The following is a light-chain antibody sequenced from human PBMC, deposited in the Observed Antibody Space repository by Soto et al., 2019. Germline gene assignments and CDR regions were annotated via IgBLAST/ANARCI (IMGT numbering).Light chain of an antibody. V-gene: IGKV3-15*01. CDR2: DAS. CDR1: QSVAGN. CDR3: QQYTNWHWM. Sequence: EIVMTQSPATLSVSPGERATLSCRASQSVAGNLAWYQQKPGQAPRLLIYDASTRATGIPARFSGSGSGTEFTVTISSVQSEDFAVYYCQQYTNWHWMFGQGTKVEIK. J-gene: IGKJ1*01.